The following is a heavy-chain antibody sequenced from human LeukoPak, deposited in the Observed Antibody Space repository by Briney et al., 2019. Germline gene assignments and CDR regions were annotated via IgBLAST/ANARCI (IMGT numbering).Heavy chain of an antibody. CDR1: GFTFSSYA. J-gene: IGHJ4*02. V-gene: IGHV3-23*01. CDR2: FSGSGGTT. CDR3: AKYRAPSGTLDY. D-gene: IGHD3-16*02. Sequence: GSLRLSCAASGFTFSSYAMSWVRQAPGKGLEWVSTFSGSGGTTYYADSVKGRFTISRDNSKNTLYLQMNSLRAEDTALYYCAKYRAPSGTLDYWGQGTLVTVSS.